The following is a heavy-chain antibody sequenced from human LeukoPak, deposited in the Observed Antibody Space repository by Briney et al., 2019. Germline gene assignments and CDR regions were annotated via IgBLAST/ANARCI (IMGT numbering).Heavy chain of an antibody. V-gene: IGHV3-30*02. J-gene: IGHJ4*02. D-gene: IGHD3-22*01. CDR1: GFPFSSYG. CDR3: ARDLKYDSSGRRLGLVDY. CDR2: IRYDGSDK. Sequence: PGGSLRLSCAASGFPFSSYGMHWVRQAPGKGLEWVAFIRYDGSDKFYADSVKGRFTISRDSSKNTLYLQMNSLRAEDTAVYYCARDLKYDSSGRRLGLVDYWGQGTLVTVSS.